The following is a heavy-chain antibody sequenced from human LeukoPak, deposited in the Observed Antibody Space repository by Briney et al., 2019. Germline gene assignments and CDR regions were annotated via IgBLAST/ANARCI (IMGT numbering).Heavy chain of an antibody. CDR2: IYTSGST. D-gene: IGHD3-9*01. Sequence: PSETLSLTCTVSGGSISSYYWSWIRQPAGKGLEWIGRIYTSGSTNYNPSLKSRVTMSVDTSKNQFSLKLSSVTAADTAVYYCARDTYDILTGYYGRDAFDIWGQGTMATVSS. CDR1: GGSISSYY. CDR3: ARDTYDILTGYYGRDAFDI. V-gene: IGHV4-4*07. J-gene: IGHJ3*02.